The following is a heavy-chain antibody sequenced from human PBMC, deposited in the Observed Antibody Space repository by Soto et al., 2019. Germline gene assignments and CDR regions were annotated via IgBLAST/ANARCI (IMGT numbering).Heavy chain of an antibody. CDR1: GGSVSSGSYY. D-gene: IGHD6-6*01. J-gene: IGHJ4*02. Sequence: SETLSLTCTLSGGSVSSGSYYWRWIRQPPGKGLEWIGYIYDSGSTNYNPSLKSRVTISVDTSKNQFSLKLTSVTAADTAVYYCAAPPRYWGQGTLVTVS. V-gene: IGHV4-61*01. CDR3: AAPPRY. CDR2: IYDSGST.